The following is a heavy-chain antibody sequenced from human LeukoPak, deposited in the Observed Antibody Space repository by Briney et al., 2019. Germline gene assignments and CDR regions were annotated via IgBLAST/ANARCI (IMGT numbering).Heavy chain of an antibody. Sequence: QSGRPLRVSCTASGFTFRDYNINWFRQAPGRGLEWVGFIRSKADGGTTEYAASVKGRFTISRDDSKNVAYLQINNLRAEDTALYYCARDDRPSGHDFDYWGQGTLVTVSS. CDR2: IRSKADGGTT. CDR3: ARDDRPSGHDFDY. CDR1: GFTFRDYN. V-gene: IGHV3-49*03. D-gene: IGHD6-6*01. J-gene: IGHJ4*02.